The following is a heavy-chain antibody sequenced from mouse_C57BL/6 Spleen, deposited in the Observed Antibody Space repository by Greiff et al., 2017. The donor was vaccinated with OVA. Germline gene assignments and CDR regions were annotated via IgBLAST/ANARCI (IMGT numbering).Heavy chain of an antibody. CDR1: GFTFSDYG. J-gene: IGHJ4*01. Sequence: EVQVVESGGGLVKPGGSLKLSCAASGFTFSDYGMHWVRQAPEKGLEWVAYISSGSSTIYYADTVKGRFTISRDNAKNTLFLQMTRLRSEDTAMYYCAREGYDYDYAMDYWGQGTSVTVSS. D-gene: IGHD2-4*01. V-gene: IGHV5-17*01. CDR2: ISSGSSTI. CDR3: AREGYDYDYAMDY.